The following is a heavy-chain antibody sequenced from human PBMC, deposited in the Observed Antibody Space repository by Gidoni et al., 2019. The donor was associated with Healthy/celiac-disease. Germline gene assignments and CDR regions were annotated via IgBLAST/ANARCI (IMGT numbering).Heavy chain of an antibody. V-gene: IGHV7-4-1*02. D-gene: IGHD2-2*02. CDR1: GYTFTRYA. CDR2: INVNAWNP. J-gene: IGHJ1*01. CDR3: ARDRCSTSCYTGEEYFQH. Sequence: QVQLVQSGSELKKPEASVKVSCNAPGYTFTRYAMNWVRQAPGQGLEWMGWINVNAWNPTYAQGFTGRCVFSLDTSVSTAHLKISSLKAEDTAVYYCARDRCSTSCYTGEEYFQHWGQGTLVTVSS.